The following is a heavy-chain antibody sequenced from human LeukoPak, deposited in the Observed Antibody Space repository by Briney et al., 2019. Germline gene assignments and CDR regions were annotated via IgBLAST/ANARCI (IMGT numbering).Heavy chain of an antibody. Sequence: ASVKVSCKASGYTFTGYYMHWVRQAPGQGLEWMGWINPNSGGTNYAQKFQGRVTMTRDTSISTAYMELSRLRSDDTAVYYCARGHGYGSDYYYYMDVWGKGTTVTVSS. J-gene: IGHJ6*03. CDR3: ARGHGYGSDYYYYMDV. D-gene: IGHD3-10*01. CDR2: INPNSGGT. CDR1: GYTFTGYY. V-gene: IGHV1-2*02.